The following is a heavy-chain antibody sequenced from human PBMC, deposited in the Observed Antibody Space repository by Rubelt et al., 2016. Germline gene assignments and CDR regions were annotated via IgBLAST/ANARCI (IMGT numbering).Heavy chain of an antibody. CDR1: GYTFTSYG. Sequence: QVQLVQSGAEVKKPGASVKVSCKASGYTFTSYGISWVRQAPGQGLEWLRWISASNGNTNYAQKLEGRGHMTADTSTRTAYMKLGGLGSDDTAVYYGARDTRYSSSSSFGYWGEGTLVTVSS. CDR2: ISASNGNT. CDR3: ARDTRYSSSSSFGY. J-gene: IGHJ4*02. V-gene: IGHV1-18*01. D-gene: IGHD6-13*01.